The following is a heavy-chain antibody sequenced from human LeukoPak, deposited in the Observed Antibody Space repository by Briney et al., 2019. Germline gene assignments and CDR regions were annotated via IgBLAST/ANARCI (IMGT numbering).Heavy chain of an antibody. CDR1: GFTFSSYW. Sequence: GGSLRLSCAASGFTFSSYWMSWVHQAPGKGLEWVSVIYSGGSTYYADSVKGRFTISRDNSKNTLYLQMNSLRAEDTAVYYCARDYYDSSGYYSYYWGQGTLVTVSS. J-gene: IGHJ4*02. CDR3: ARDYYDSSGYYSYY. CDR2: IYSGGST. V-gene: IGHV3-66*01. D-gene: IGHD3-22*01.